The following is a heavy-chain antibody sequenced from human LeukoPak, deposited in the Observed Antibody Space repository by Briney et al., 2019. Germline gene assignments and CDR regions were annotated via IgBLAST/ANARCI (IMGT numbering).Heavy chain of an antibody. J-gene: IGHJ4*02. V-gene: IGHV3-48*03. Sequence: GGSLRLSCAASGFTFSSYEMNWVRQAPGKGLEWVSYISSSGSTIYYADSVKGRFTISRDNAKNSLYLQMNSLRAEDTAVYCCARSITMVRGVIPGCDYWGQGTLVTVSS. CDR2: ISSSGSTI. CDR1: GFTFSSYE. CDR3: ARSITMVRGVIPGCDY. D-gene: IGHD3-10*01.